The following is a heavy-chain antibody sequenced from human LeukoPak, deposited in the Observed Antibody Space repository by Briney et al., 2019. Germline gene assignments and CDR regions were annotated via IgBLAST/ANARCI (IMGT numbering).Heavy chain of an antibody. CDR2: IDEHGFKT. J-gene: IGHJ4*02. Sequence: GGSLRLSCAASGFIFRSYWMVWVRQAPGKGLEWVASIDEHGFKTYYAASVTGRFTISKDTAKNSLDLQMNSLRAEDTAVYYCAREYGNLTMVTNFDFWGQGTLVTVSS. D-gene: IGHD4-17*01. CDR1: GFIFRSYW. V-gene: IGHV3-7*03. CDR3: AREYGNLTMVTNFDF.